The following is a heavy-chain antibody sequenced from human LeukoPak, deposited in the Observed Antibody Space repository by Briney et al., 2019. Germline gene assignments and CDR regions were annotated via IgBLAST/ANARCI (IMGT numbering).Heavy chain of an antibody. CDR3: ANAMYYDILTGFPHEEDY. J-gene: IGHJ4*02. CDR2: ISSSSSYI. CDR1: GFTFSSYS. V-gene: IGHV3-21*04. D-gene: IGHD3-9*01. Sequence: GGSLRLSCAASGFTFSSYSMNWVRQAPGKGLEWVSSISSSSSYIYYADSVKGRFTISRDNAKNSLYLQMNSLRAEDTALYYCANAMYYDILTGFPHEEDYWGQGTQVTVSS.